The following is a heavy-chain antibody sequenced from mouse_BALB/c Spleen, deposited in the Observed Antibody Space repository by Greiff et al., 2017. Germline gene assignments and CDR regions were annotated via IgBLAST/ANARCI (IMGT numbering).Heavy chain of an antibody. D-gene: IGHD2-3*01. Sequence: VQLQQPGAELVKPGASVKLSCKASGYTFTSYWMHWVKQRPGQGLEWIGEIDPSDSYTNYNQKFKGKATLTVDKSSSTAYMQLSSLTSEDSAVYYCARGDGYPSYAMDDWGQGTSVTVSS. CDR1: GYTFTSYW. J-gene: IGHJ4*01. V-gene: IGHV1-69*02. CDR3: ARGDGYPSYAMDD. CDR2: IDPSDSYT.